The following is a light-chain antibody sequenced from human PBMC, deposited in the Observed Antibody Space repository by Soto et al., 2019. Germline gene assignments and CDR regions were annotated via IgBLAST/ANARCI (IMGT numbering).Light chain of an antibody. V-gene: IGKV3-11*01. Sequence: TRSPATVSSSAGDGFRLSCMSSQDINTYLGWYQQKPGQPPRLLIYDASNRASGIPARFTGSGSGTDFTLAIDTLGPEAFSIFYFQNRYDWPLAVGAGTKVDIK. CDR3: QNRYDWPLA. CDR2: DAS. J-gene: IGKJ4*01. CDR1: QDINTY.